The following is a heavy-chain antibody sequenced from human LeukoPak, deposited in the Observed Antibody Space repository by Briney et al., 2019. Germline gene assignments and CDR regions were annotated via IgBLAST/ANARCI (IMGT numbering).Heavy chain of an antibody. CDR3: AKDAGHWPNYYYYMDV. V-gene: IGHV3-20*04. D-gene: IGHD1-1*01. Sequence: GGSLRLSCAASGFTFDDYGMSWVRQAPGKGLEWVSGINWNGGSTGYADSVKGRFTISRDNSKNTLYLQMNSLRAEDTAVYYCAKDAGHWPNYYYYMDVWGKGTTVTVSS. CDR2: INWNGGST. CDR1: GFTFDDYG. J-gene: IGHJ6*03.